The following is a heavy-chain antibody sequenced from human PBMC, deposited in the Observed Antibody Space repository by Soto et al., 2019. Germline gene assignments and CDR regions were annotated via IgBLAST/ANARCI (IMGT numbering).Heavy chain of an antibody. CDR1: GFTFSSYA. J-gene: IGHJ3*02. D-gene: IGHD3-22*01. CDR3: AKDTQPPYYYDSSGQDAFDI. Sequence: PGGSLRLSCAASGFTFSSYAMSWVRQAPGKGLGWVSAISGSGGSTYYADSVKGRFTISRDNSKNTLYLQMNSLRAEDTAVYYCAKDTQPPYYYDSSGQDAFDIWGQGTMVTVSS. V-gene: IGHV3-23*01. CDR2: ISGSGGST.